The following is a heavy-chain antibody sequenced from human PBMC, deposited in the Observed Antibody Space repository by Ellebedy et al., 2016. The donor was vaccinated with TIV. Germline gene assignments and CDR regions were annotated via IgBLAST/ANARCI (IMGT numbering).Heavy chain of an antibody. CDR3: ARGGGERLRYAFDI. CDR2: INSDGSDT. D-gene: IGHD1-26*01. J-gene: IGHJ3*02. CDR1: GFIFSGYW. Sequence: PGGSLRLSCAASGFIFSGYWMHWFRQAQGKGLVWVARINSDGSDTAYADSVRGRFTISRDNAKNSLYLQMNSLRDEDTAVYYCARGGGERLRYAFDIWGHGTLVTVSS. V-gene: IGHV3-74*01.